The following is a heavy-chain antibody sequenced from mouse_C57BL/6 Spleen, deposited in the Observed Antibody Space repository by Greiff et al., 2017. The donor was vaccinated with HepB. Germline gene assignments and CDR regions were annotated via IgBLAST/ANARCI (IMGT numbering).Heavy chain of an antibody. J-gene: IGHJ2*01. V-gene: IGHV7-3*01. CDR3: ARYRAGDGYYFDY. CDR2: IRNKANGYTT. CDR1: GFTFTDYY. D-gene: IGHD3-1*01. Sequence: EVKVEESGGGLVQPGGSLSLSCAASGFTFTDYYMSWVRQPPGKALEWLGFIRNKANGYTTEYSASVKGRFTISRDNSQSILYLQMNALRAEDSATYYCARYRAGDGYYFDYWGQGTTLTVSS.